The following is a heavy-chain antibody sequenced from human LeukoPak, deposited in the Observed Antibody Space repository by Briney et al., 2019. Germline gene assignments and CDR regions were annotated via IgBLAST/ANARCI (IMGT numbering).Heavy chain of an antibody. CDR3: AREKAPYGFFDY. D-gene: IGHD4-17*01. V-gene: IGHV1-69*04. Sequence: SVKVSCKASGGTFSSYTISWVRQAPGQGLEWMGRIIPILGIANYAQKFQGRVTITADKSTSTAYMELSSLRSEDTAVYYCAREKAPYGFFDYWGQGTLVTVSS. J-gene: IGHJ4*02. CDR2: IIPILGIA. CDR1: GGTFSSYT.